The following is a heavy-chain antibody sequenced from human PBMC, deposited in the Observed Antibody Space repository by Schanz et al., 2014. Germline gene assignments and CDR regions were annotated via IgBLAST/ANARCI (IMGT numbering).Heavy chain of an antibody. CDR2: ISYSGST. CDR1: GGSVSSGGDY. Sequence: QVQLQESGPGLVKPSQTLSLTCTVSGGSVSSGGDYWSWIRQHPGKGLEWIGFISYSGSTNYNPSLKSRVTISVDKPKKQFSLKVTSMTAADTAVYYCARDRGHGDLPGDIWGQGTMVTVSS. CDR3: ARDRGHGDLPGDI. D-gene: IGHD4-17*01. J-gene: IGHJ3*02. V-gene: IGHV4-31*03.